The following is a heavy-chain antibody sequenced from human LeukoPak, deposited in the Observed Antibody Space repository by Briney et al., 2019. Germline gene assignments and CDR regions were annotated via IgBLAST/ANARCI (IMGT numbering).Heavy chain of an antibody. CDR3: ARGDSGSYYNE. V-gene: IGHV4-59*01. Sequence: SETLSLTCTVSGGSISSYYWSWIRQPPGKGLEWIGYIYYSGSTNYNPSLKSRVTISVDSSKNQFSLKLSSVTAADTAVYYCARGDSGSYYNEWGQGTLVTVSS. D-gene: IGHD3-10*01. CDR2: IYYSGST. CDR1: GGSISSYY. J-gene: IGHJ4*02.